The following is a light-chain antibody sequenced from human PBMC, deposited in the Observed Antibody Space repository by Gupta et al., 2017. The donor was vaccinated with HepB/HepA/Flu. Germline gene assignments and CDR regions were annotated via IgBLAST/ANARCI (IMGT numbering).Light chain of an antibody. CDR3: QVWDSTSDHPGVV. CDR1: NIGSKS. V-gene: IGLV3-21*04. Sequence: SYVLTQPPSVSVAPGKTASITCGGTNIGSKSVHWYQQKPGQAPVLVMYYDSDRPSGIPERFSGSNSGNTATLTISRVEAGDEADYYCQVWDSTSDHPGVVFGGGTKLTVL. J-gene: IGLJ2*01. CDR2: YDS.